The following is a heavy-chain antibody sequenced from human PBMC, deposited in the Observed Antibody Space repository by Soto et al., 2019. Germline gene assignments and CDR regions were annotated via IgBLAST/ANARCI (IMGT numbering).Heavy chain of an antibody. D-gene: IGHD3-3*01. J-gene: IGHJ4*02. CDR2: ISYDGSNK. CDR3: ARGSLRFLEWLLRDFDY. V-gene: IGHV3-30-3*01. CDR1: GFTFSSYA. Sequence: GGSLRLSCAASGFTFSSYAMHWVRQAPGKGLEWVAVISYDGSNKYYADSVKGRFTISRDNSKNTLYLQMNSLRAEDTAVYYCARGSLRFLEWLLRDFDYWGQGTLVTVSS.